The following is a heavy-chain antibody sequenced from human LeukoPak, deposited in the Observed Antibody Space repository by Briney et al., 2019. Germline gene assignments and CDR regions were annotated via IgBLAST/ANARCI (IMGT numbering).Heavy chain of an antibody. CDR3: AGSTMVRGVIFDY. V-gene: IGHV3-30*04. CDR2: ISYDGSNK. CDR1: GFTFSSYA. Sequence: QPGRSLRLSCAASGFTFSSYAMHWVRQAPGKGLEWVAVISYDGSNKYYADSVKGRFTISRNNSKNMLYLQMNSLRAEDTAVYYCAGSTMVRGVIFDYWGQGTLVTVSS. J-gene: IGHJ4*02. D-gene: IGHD3-10*01.